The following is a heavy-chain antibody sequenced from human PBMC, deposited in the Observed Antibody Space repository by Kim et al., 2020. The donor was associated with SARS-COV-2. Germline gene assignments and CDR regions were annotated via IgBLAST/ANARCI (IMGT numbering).Heavy chain of an antibody. CDR3: ARDSGEFSELHYYYGMDV. J-gene: IGHJ6*02. CDR2: IYYSGST. CDR1: GGSISSYY. Sequence: SETLSLTCTVSGGSISSYYWSWIRQPPGKGLEWIGYIYYSGSTNYNPSLKSRVTISVDTSKNQFSLKLSSVTAADTAVYYCARDSGEFSELHYYYGMDVWGQGTTVTVSS. D-gene: IGHD3-16*02. V-gene: IGHV4-59*01.